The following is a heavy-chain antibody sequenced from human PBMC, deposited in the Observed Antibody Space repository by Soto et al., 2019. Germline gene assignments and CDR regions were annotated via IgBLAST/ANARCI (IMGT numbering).Heavy chain of an antibody. V-gene: IGHV4-39*01. CDR3: ASHIVVVVVAGY. Sequence: SETLSLTCTVSGGSISSSSYYWGWIRQPPGKGLEWIGSIYYSGSTYYNPSLKSRVTISVDTSKNQFSLKLSSVTAADTAVYFCASHIVVVVVAGYWGQGSLVTGSS. CDR1: GGSISSSSYY. D-gene: IGHD2-15*01. CDR2: IYYSGST. J-gene: IGHJ4*02.